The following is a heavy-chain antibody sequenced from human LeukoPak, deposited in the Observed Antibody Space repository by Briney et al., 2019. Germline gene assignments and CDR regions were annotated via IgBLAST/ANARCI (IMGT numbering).Heavy chain of an antibody. CDR1: SGSIGSYY. CDR3: ARDHPVDV. J-gene: IGHJ6*04. CDR2: IYYSGST. Sequence: PSETLSLTCTVSSGSIGSYYWSWIRQPPGKGLEWIGYIYYSGSTNYNPSLKSRVTISVDTSKNQFSLKLSSVTAADTAVYYCARDHPVDVWGKGTTVTVSS. V-gene: IGHV4-59*01.